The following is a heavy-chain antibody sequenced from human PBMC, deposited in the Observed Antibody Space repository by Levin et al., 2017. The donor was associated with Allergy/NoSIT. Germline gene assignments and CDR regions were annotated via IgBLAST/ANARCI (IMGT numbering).Heavy chain of an antibody. V-gene: IGHV4-59*01. CDR2: IYNTGNS. CDR3: ARAATSSPTIEVADPFFDY. CDR1: GGSMSNYY. D-gene: IGHD6-19*01. Sequence: GSLRLSCTVSGGSMSNYYWTWMRQPPGKGLEWIATIYNTGNSKYKSSLKSRVTTSIDTSKRHFSLNLNSVTAADTAVYFCARAATSSPTIEVADPFFDYWGQGTLVTVSS. J-gene: IGHJ4*02.